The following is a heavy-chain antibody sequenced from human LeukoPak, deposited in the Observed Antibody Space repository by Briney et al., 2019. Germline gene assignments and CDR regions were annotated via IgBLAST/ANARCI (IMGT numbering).Heavy chain of an antibody. D-gene: IGHD3-10*01. CDR2: IYTSGST. Sequence: PSETLSLTCTVSGGSISSYYWSWIRQPAGKGLEWIGRIYTSGSTNYNPSLKSRVTISVDTSKNQFSLKLSSVTAADTAVYYCARGLVVRWATADWFDPWGQGTLVTVSS. CDR3: ARGLVVRWATADWFDP. J-gene: IGHJ5*02. V-gene: IGHV4-4*07. CDR1: GGSISSYY.